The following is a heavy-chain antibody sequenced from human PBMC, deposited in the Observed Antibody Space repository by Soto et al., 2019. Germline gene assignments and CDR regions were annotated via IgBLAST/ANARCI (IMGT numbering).Heavy chain of an antibody. J-gene: IGHJ4*02. V-gene: IGHV1-69*13. CDR3: ARDLEFRDGNISHLDY. D-gene: IGHD3-10*01. CDR1: LGTFRKHV. CDR2: IIPSIGTP. Sequence: EASVQVSFKATLGTFRKHVFNSVRQAPGQGLEWMGGIIPSIGTPNYAQKFQGRVTITADASTSTVYLEVSSLRSQDTAVYYCARDLEFRDGNISHLDYWGQGTLVTVSS.